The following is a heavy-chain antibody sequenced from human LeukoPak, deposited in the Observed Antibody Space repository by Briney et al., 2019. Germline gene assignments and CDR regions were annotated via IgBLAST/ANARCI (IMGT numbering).Heavy chain of an antibody. Sequence: GGSLRLSCAASGFTFSSYGMHWVRQAPGKGLEWVAVIWYDGSNKYYADSAKGRFTISRDNSKNTLYLQMNSLRAEDTAVYYCARDEDCSGGSCDYGMDVWGQGTTVTVSS. J-gene: IGHJ6*02. CDR3: ARDEDCSGGSCDYGMDV. V-gene: IGHV3-33*01. D-gene: IGHD2-15*01. CDR2: IWYDGSNK. CDR1: GFTFSSYG.